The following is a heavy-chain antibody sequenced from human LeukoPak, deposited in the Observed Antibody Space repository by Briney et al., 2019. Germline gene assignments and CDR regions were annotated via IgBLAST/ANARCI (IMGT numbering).Heavy chain of an antibody. CDR2: INPNSGGT. Sequence: ASVKVSCKASGYTFTGYYMHWVRQAPGQGLEWMGWINPNSGGTNYAQKFQGRVTITRDMSTSTAYMELSSLRSEDTAVYYCGGSGFYYYYGMDVWGQGTTVTVSS. CDR1: GYTFTGYY. D-gene: IGHD3-10*01. V-gene: IGHV1-2*02. CDR3: GGSGFYYYYGMDV. J-gene: IGHJ6*02.